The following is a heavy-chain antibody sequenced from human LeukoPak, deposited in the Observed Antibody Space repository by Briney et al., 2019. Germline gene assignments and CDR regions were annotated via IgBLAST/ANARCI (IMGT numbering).Heavy chain of an antibody. CDR2: IYSSGST. D-gene: IGHD2-21*02. V-gene: IGHV4-59*08. J-gene: IGHJ3*02. Sequence: GSLRLSCAASGFTVSSNYMSWVRQAPGKGLEWIGYIYSSGSTNYNPSLKSRVTISVDTSKNQFSLKLSSVTAPDTAVYYCARRVVVTAISNDAFDIWGQGTMVTVSS. CDR1: GFTVSSNY. CDR3: ARRVVVTAISNDAFDI.